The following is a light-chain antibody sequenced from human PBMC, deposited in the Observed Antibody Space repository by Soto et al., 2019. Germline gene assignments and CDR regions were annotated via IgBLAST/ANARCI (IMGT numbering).Light chain of an antibody. CDR3: SSYAGSSNV. CDR1: SSNIGINY. V-gene: IGLV1-47*01. CDR2: RNN. Sequence: QSVLTQPPSASGTPGQRVTISCSGSSSNIGINYVYWYQQLPGTAPKLLIYRNNQRPSGVPDRFSGSKSGNTASLTVSGLQAEDEADYYCSSYAGSSNVFGTGTKLTVL. J-gene: IGLJ1*01.